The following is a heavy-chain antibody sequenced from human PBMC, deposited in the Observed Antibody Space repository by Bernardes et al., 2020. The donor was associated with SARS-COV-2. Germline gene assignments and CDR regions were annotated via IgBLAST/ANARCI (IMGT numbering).Heavy chain of an antibody. CDR3: AKDGRSKATITYYFDY. CDR2: ISGSGGST. CDR1: GFTFSSYA. Sequence: GGSLRLSCAASGFTFSSYAMSWVRQAPGKGLEWVSAISGSGGSTYYADSVKGRFTISRDNSKNTLYLQMNSLRAEDTAVYYCAKDGRSKATITYYFDYWGQGTLVTVSS. D-gene: IGHD5-12*01. J-gene: IGHJ4*02. V-gene: IGHV3-23*01.